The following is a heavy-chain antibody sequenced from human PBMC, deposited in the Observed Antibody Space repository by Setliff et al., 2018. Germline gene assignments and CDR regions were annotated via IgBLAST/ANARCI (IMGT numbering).Heavy chain of an antibody. CDR2: IYPDDSDT. CDR1: GYNFASYW. CDR3: ARQIGSSLSHFYYYMDV. Sequence: PGESLTLSCKGSGYNFASYWIAWVRQMPGKGLEWMGIIYPDDSDTRYSPSFQGQVTIPADESISTAYLQCSSLKXPDTAMYYCARQIGSSLSHFYYYMDVWGKGTTVTVSS. V-gene: IGHV5-51*01. J-gene: IGHJ6*03. D-gene: IGHD6-19*01.